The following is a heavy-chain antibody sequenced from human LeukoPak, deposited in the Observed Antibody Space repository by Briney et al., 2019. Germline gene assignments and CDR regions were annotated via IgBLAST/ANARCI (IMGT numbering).Heavy chain of an antibody. D-gene: IGHD3-10*01. J-gene: IGHJ4*02. V-gene: IGHV3-48*01. CDR1: GFSFSSYT. CDR2: ISRSSTTV. CDR3: ARIGAGADY. Sequence: GGSLRLSCAASGFSFSSYTMNWVRQAPGKGLEWVSYISRSSTTVYYADSVKGRFTISRGNAKNSLYLQMNSLRAEDTAVYYCARIGAGADYWGQGTLVTVSS.